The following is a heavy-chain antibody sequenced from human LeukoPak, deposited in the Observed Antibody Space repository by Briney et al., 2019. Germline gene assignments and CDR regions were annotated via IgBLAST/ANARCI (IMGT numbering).Heavy chain of an antibody. CDR3: ALGSSYYCSSTSCFYFFDY. CDR2: IIPIFGTA. Sequence: RASVKVSCKASGYTFTSYDINWVRQATGQGLEWMGGIIPIFGTANYAQKFQGRVTLTADESTSTVYMELSSLRSEDTAVYYCALGSSYYCSSTSCFYFFDYWGQGTLVTVSS. CDR1: GYTFTSYD. J-gene: IGHJ4*02. D-gene: IGHD2-2*01. V-gene: IGHV1-69*13.